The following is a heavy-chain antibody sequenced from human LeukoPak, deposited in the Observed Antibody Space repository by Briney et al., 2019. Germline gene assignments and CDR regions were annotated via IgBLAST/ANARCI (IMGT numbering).Heavy chain of an antibody. CDR1: GFTFDDYG. J-gene: IGHJ2*01. Sequence: GGSLRLSCAASGFTFDDYGMRWVRQAPGKGLEWVSGINWDGGSPGYPDSVKGRYTISRDNAKNSLYLQMNSLRAEDTALYYCARDAPYDYVWGSYRHHWYFDLWGRGTLVTVSS. CDR2: INWDGGSP. D-gene: IGHD3-16*02. CDR3: ARDAPYDYVWGSYRHHWYFDL. V-gene: IGHV3-20*04.